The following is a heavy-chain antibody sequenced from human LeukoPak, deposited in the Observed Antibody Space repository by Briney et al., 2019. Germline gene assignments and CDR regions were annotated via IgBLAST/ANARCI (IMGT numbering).Heavy chain of an antibody. CDR2: ISGSGGST. D-gene: IGHD3-10*01. V-gene: IGHV3-23*01. CDR1: GFTFSSYA. J-gene: IGHJ5*02. Sequence: GGSLRLSCATSGFTFSSYAMSWVRQAPGKGLEWVSAISGSGGSTYYADSVKGRFTISRDNSKNTLYLQMNSLRAEDTAVYYCAKMARGVYLYNWFDPWGQGTLVTVSS. CDR3: AKMARGVYLYNWFDP.